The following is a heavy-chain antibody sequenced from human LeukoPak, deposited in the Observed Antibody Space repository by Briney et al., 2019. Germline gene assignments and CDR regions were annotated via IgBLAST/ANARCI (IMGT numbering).Heavy chain of an antibody. J-gene: IGHJ4*02. CDR1: GGSISSGSYY. D-gene: IGHD3-22*01. V-gene: IGHV4-61*02. CDR2: IYTSGST. CDR3: ARAHYYDSSGYYLFDY. Sequence: SQTLSLTCTVSGGSISSGSYYWSWLRQPAGTGLEWIGRIYTSGSTNYNPSLKSRVTISVDTSKNQFSLKLSSVTAADTAVYYCARAHYYDSSGYYLFDYWGQGTLVTVSS.